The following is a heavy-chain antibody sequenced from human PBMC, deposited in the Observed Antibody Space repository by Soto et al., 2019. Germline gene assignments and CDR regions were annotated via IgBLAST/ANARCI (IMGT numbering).Heavy chain of an antibody. D-gene: IGHD6-19*01. V-gene: IGHV3-30*04. Sequence: QVQLVESGGGEVQPGRSLRLSCAASGFTFSSSAMHWVRQAPGKGLEWVAVISYDGTDKYYADSVKGRFTISRDNSKNTLDLQMNSLRAEDTAVYYCARSTSGWYWYYAWGQGTLVTVSP. CDR3: ARSTSGWYWYYA. CDR1: GFTFSSSA. J-gene: IGHJ5*02. CDR2: ISYDGTDK.